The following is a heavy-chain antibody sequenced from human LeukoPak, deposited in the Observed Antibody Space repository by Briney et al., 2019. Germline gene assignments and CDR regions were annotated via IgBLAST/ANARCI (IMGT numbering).Heavy chain of an antibody. Sequence: PGVSLRLSCTASGFTFSSYAMRWVRQAPGKGREWVPAISGTGASTYYADSVKGLFTISRGNSKNTLYLQMNSLRAEDTPVYYCARAPLFDFDIWVQGTMVTVSS. V-gene: IGHV3-23*01. CDR3: ARAPLFDFDI. J-gene: IGHJ3*02. D-gene: IGHD5-24*01. CDR2: ISGTGAST. CDR1: GFTFSSYA.